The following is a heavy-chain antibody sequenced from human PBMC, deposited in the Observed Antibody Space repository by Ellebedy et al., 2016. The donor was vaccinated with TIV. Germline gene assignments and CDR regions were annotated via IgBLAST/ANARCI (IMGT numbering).Heavy chain of an antibody. D-gene: IGHD6-6*01. CDR1: GFTFSSYA. J-gene: IGHJ4*02. Sequence: GESLKISCAASGFTFSSYAMHWVRQAPGKGLEWVAVISYDGSNKYYADSVKGRFTISRDNSKNTLYLQMNSLRAEDTAVYYCASLGGRQRYSDWGQGTLVTVSS. CDR3: ASLGGRQRYSD. CDR2: ISYDGSNK. V-gene: IGHV3-30-3*01.